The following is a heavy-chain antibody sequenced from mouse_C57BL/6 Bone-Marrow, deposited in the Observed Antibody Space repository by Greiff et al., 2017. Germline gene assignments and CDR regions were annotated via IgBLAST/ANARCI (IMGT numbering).Heavy chain of an antibody. V-gene: IGHV1-59*01. CDR2: IDPSDSYT. Sequence: QVQLQQPGAELVRPGTSVKLSCKASGYTFTSYWMHWVKQRPGQGLEWIGVIDPSDSYTNYNQKFKGKATLTVDTSSSKAYMQLSSLTSEDSAVYYCAYYYGSSDYWGQGTTLTVSS. J-gene: IGHJ2*01. CDR3: AYYYGSSDY. CDR1: GYTFTSYW. D-gene: IGHD1-1*01.